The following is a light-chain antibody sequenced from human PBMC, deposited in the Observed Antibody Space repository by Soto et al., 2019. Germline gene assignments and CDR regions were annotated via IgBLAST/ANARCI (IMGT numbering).Light chain of an antibody. CDR1: SGHSSYA. V-gene: IGLV4-69*01. CDR3: QTGGTGIL. CDR2: LNSDGSH. J-gene: IGLJ2*01. Sequence: QLVLTQSPSASASLGASVKLTCTLSSGHSSYAIAWHQQQPEKGPRYLMKLNSDGSHRKGDGIPDRFSGSSSGAARYLTLSSLQSEDEADYYCQTGGTGILFGGGTKLTVL.